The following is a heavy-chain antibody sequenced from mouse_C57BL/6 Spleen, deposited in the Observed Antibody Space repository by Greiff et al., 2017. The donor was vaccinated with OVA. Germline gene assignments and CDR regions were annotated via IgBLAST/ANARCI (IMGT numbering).Heavy chain of an antibody. Sequence: VQLKESGPGLVKPSQSLSLTCSVTGYSITSGYYWNWIRQFPGNKLEWMGYISYDGSNNYNPSLKNRISITRDTSKNQFFLKLNSVTTEDTATYYCARAGTGTHFDYWGQGTTLTVSS. V-gene: IGHV3-6*01. CDR1: GYSITSGYY. D-gene: IGHD4-1*01. CDR3: ARAGTGTHFDY. CDR2: ISYDGSN. J-gene: IGHJ2*01.